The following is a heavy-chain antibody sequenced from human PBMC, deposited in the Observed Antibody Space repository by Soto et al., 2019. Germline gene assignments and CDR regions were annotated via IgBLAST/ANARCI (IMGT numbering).Heavy chain of an antibody. V-gene: IGHV1-69*04. Sequence: SVKVSCKASGGTFRNYPMNWVRQAPGQGLEWMGSIFPLTDIPDYAQNFQARLTISADKSTSTAYMELSSLTSDDTAMYFCARGPLVVLNYFESWGQGTLVTVSS. CDR1: GGTFRNYP. CDR3: ARGPLVVLNYFES. CDR2: IFPLTDIP. J-gene: IGHJ4*02.